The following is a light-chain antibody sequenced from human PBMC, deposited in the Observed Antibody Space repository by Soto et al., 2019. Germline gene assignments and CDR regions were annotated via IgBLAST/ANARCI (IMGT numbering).Light chain of an antibody. CDR1: QSLSSSY. V-gene: IGKV3-20*01. CDR3: QQYGSSPPWT. CDR2: GAS. J-gene: IGKJ1*01. Sequence: ESVLTQSPGTLSLSPGERATLSCRASQSLSSSYLAWYQQKPGQAPRLLIYGASSRATGIPDRFSGTGSGTDFTLTISRLEPEDFAVYYCQQYGSSPPWTFGQGTKVEIK.